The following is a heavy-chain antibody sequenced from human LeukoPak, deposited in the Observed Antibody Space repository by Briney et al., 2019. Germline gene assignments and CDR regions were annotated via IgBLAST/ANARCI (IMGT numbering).Heavy chain of an antibody. V-gene: IGHV1-2*02. J-gene: IGHJ4*02. CDR2: INPNSGGT. CDR3: ARDDGFCRGVACYGKFDY. CDR1: GYTFTGYY. D-gene: IGHD2-15*01. Sequence: ASVKVSCKASGYTFTGYYLHWVRQAPGQGLEWMGWINPNSGGTNYAQKSQGRVTMTRDTSISTAYMELSRLTSDDTAVYYCARDDGFCRGVACYGKFDYWGQGTLVTVSS.